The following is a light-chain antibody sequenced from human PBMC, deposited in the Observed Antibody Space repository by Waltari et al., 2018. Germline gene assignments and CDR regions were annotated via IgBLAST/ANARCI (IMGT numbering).Light chain of an antibody. Sequence: QLVVTQSPSASASLGASVKLTCTLSSGHSSNIIAWHQQQPEKGPRYLMKVNSDGSHSKGDEIPDRFSGSSSGAERYLTISSLQSEDEADYYCQTGGHGTWVFCGGTKLTVL. CDR2: VNSDGSH. V-gene: IGLV4-69*01. J-gene: IGLJ3*02. CDR3: QTGGHGTWV. CDR1: SGHSSNI.